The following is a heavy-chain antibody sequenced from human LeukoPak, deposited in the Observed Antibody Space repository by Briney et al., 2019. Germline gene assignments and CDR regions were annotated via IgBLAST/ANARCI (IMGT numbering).Heavy chain of an antibody. Sequence: SETLSLTCAVYGGSFSGYYWSWIRQPPGKGLEWIGEISHSGSTNYNPSLKSRVTISVDTSKNQFSLKLSSVTAADTAVYYCARADTAMVTIDYWGQGTLVTVSS. J-gene: IGHJ4*02. D-gene: IGHD5-18*01. CDR1: GGSFSGYY. CDR3: ARADTAMVTIDY. V-gene: IGHV4-34*01. CDR2: ISHSGST.